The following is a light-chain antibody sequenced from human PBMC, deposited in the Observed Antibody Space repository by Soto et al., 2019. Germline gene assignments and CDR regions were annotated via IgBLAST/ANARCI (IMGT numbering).Light chain of an antibody. CDR2: GAF. J-gene: IGKJ1*01. CDR3: QQDNNWPPES. CDR1: QSVSSN. V-gene: IGKV3-15*01. Sequence: EIVMTQSPATLAVSPGERATLSCRASQSVSSNLAWYQQKPGQAPRLLIYGAFTRATGIPDWLRGSGSGIEFTPTVSRVQSEDFAVYYCQQDNNWPPESVGRGPEVEIK.